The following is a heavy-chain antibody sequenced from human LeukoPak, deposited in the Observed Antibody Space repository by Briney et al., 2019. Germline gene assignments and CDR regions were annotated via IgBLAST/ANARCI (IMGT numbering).Heavy chain of an antibody. CDR3: ASTYYDSSGYYFDY. CDR2: IYYSGST. Sequence: SETLSLTCTVSGGSISSSSYYWGWIRQPPGKGLEWIGSIYYSGSTNYNPSLKSRVTISVDTSKNQFSLKLSSVTAADTAVYYCASTYYDSSGYYFDYWGQGTLVTVSS. J-gene: IGHJ4*02. D-gene: IGHD3-22*01. V-gene: IGHV4-39*07. CDR1: GGSISSSSYY.